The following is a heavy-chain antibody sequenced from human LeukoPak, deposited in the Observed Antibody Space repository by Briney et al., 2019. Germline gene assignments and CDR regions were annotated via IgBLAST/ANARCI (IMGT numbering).Heavy chain of an antibody. Sequence: PSETLSLTCTVSGGSISSYYWSWIRQPAGKGLEWIGRIYTSGSTNYNPSLKSRVTMSVDTSKNQFSLKLSSVTAADTAVYYCARDVGNYYDSSGYYPGNYFDYRGQGTLVTVSS. CDR3: ARDVGNYYDSSGYYPGNYFDY. V-gene: IGHV4-4*07. J-gene: IGHJ4*02. CDR2: IYTSGST. D-gene: IGHD3-22*01. CDR1: GGSISSYY.